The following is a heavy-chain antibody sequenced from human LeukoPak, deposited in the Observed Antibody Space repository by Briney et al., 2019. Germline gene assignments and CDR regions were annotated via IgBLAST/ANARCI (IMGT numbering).Heavy chain of an antibody. D-gene: IGHD1-1*01. V-gene: IGHV7-4-1*02. CDR2: INTNTGNP. CDR3: ARDRLGVQGSVGRTFDI. CDR1: GYTFTSYA. J-gene: IGHJ3*02. Sequence: ASVKVSCKASGYTFTSYAMNWVRQAPGQGLEWMGWINTNTGNPTYAQGFTGRFVFSLDTSVSTAYLQISSLKAEDTAVYYCARDRLGVQGSVGRTFDIWGQGTMVTVSS.